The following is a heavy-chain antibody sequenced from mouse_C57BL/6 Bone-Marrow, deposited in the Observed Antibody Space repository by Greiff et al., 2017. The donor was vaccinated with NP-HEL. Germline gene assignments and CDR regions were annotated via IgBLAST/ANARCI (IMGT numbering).Heavy chain of an antibody. D-gene: IGHD2-5*01. V-gene: IGHV1-47*01. CDR1: GYTFTTYP. CDR3: ARLSNYSYYAMDY. CDR2: FHPYNDDT. J-gene: IGHJ4*01. Sequence: QVQLKESGAELVKPGASVKMSCKASGYTFTTYPIEWMKQNHGKSLEWIGNFHPYNDDTKYNEKFKGKATLTVEKSSSTVYLELSRLTSDDAAVYYCARLSNYSYYAMDYWGQGTSVTVSS.